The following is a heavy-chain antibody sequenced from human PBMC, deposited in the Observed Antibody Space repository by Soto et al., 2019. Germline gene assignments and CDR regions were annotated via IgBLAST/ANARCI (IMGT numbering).Heavy chain of an antibody. CDR3: ARDHSSHSSGYDSFHN. CDR2: LYPTGST. V-gene: IGHV4-4*07. Sequence: SETLSLTCTVSGGSISGYYWSWIRRPAGKGLEWIGRLYPTGSTNYNPSLQSRVTMSVDTSQNQFSLKLSSVTAADTAMYYCARDHSSHSSGYDSFHNWGQGTLVTVSS. CDR1: GGSISGYY. J-gene: IGHJ4*02. D-gene: IGHD3-22*01.